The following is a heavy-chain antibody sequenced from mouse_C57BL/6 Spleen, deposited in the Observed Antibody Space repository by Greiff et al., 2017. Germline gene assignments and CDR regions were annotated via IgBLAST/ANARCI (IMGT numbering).Heavy chain of an antibody. CDR2: ISYDGSN. J-gene: IGHJ4*01. CDR3: AREGHWGGAMDY. V-gene: IGHV3-6*01. CDR1: GYSITSGYY. Sequence: ESGPGLVKPSQSLSLTCSVTGYSITSGYYWNWIRQFPGNKLEWMGYISYDGSNNYNPSLKNRISITRDTSKNQFFLKLNSVTTEDTATYYCAREGHWGGAMDYWGQGTSVTVSS. D-gene: IGHD4-1*01.